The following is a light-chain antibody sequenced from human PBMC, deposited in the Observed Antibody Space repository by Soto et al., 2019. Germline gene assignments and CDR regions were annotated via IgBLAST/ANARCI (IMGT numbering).Light chain of an antibody. J-gene: IGKJ1*01. V-gene: IGKV1-5*03. Sequence: DIRMTQSPSTLPASVGDRVTITCRASQNINRWLAWYQQKPGKAPRLLIKTASSLESWVPSRFSGSGSETDFSLTISSLQPADFATYYCQQYDSHPGTFGQGTKVEIK. CDR3: QQYDSHPGT. CDR2: TAS. CDR1: QNINRW.